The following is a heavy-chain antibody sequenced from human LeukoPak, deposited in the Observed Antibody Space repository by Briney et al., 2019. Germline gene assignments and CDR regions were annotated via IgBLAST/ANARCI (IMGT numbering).Heavy chain of an antibody. D-gene: IGHD3-10*01. CDR2: ISAYNGNT. CDR1: GYTFTSYG. V-gene: IGHV1-18*01. Sequence: ASVKVSCKASGYTFTSYGISWVRQAPGQGLEWMGWISAYNGNTNYAQKLQGRVTITADESTSTAYMELSSLRSEDTAVYYCARVYRGSGSYYSLWGQGTLVTVSS. J-gene: IGHJ4*02. CDR3: ARVYRGSGSYYSL.